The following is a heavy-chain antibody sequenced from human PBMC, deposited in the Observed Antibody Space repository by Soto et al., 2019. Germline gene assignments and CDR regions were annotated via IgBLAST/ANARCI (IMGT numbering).Heavy chain of an antibody. CDR3: ARQGRITIFGVVIHYGMDV. Sequence: SETLSLTCAVYGGSFSGYYWSWIRQPPGKGLEWIGEINHSGSTNYNPSLKSRVTISVDTSKNQLSLKLSSVTAADTAVYYCARQGRITIFGVVIHYGMDVWGQGTTVTVSS. CDR1: GGSFSGYY. J-gene: IGHJ6*02. D-gene: IGHD3-3*01. V-gene: IGHV4-34*01. CDR2: INHSGST.